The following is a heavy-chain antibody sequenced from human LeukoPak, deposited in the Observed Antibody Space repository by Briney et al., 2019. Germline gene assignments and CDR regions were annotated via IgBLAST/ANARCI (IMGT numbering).Heavy chain of an antibody. CDR3: ARSSMVDANDAFGI. CDR2: ISKNSGNM. J-gene: IGHJ3*02. Sequence: PGGSLRLSCAASGFTFSSYSMNWVRQAPGKGLEWVSSISKNSGNMYYIASEKGRFTISRDNAKNSMYLQMNSLRAEDTAVYCCARSSMVDANDAFGIWGQGTMVSVSS. D-gene: IGHD2-15*01. V-gene: IGHV3-21*01. CDR1: GFTFSSYS.